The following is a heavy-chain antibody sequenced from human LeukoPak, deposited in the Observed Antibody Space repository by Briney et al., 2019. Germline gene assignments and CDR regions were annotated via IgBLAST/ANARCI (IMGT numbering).Heavy chain of an antibody. D-gene: IGHD3-22*01. V-gene: IGHV4-4*07. J-gene: IGHJ5*02. CDR3: ARVGSYDSSGYQYNWFDP. Sequence: AETLSLTCTVAGGSISMYYGSWTRQPAGKGREWIVRIDTSGSTNYNPSLNVRVTMSVATSKNQFSLKLSSVTAADTAVYYCARVGSYDSSGYQYNWFDPWGQGTLVTVSS. CDR1: GGSISMYY. CDR2: IDTSGST.